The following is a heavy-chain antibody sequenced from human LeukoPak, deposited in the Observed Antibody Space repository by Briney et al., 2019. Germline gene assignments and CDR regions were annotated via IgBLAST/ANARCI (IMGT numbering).Heavy chain of an antibody. J-gene: IGHJ5*02. CDR2: MRFNGNNI. Sequence: GGSLRLSCAASGFTFSTYGMHWVRQAPGKGLEWVAFMRFNGNNIYYRDSVRGRFTISGDNSKNTLYLQMNSLRPEDTAVYYCAKDSESGHNWAPFDHWGQGTLVTVSS. V-gene: IGHV3-30*02. CDR3: AKDSESGHNWAPFDH. D-gene: IGHD3-3*01. CDR1: GFTFSTYG.